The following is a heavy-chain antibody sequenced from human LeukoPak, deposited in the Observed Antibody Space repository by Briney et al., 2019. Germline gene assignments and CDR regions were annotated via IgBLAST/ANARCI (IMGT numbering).Heavy chain of an antibody. CDR1: GFTFSSYW. Sequence: GGSLRLSCAASGFTFSSYWMSWVRQAPGKGLEWVANIKQDGSEKYYVDSVKGRFTISRDNAKNSLYLQMNSLRAEDTAVYYCARAAGYYYYYYYMDVWGKGPRSPSP. CDR3: ARAAGYYYYYYYMDV. J-gene: IGHJ6*03. V-gene: IGHV3-7*01. D-gene: IGHD6-13*01. CDR2: IKQDGSEK.